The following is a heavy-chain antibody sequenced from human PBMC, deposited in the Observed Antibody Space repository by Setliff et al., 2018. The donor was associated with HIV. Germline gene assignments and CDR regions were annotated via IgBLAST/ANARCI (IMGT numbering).Heavy chain of an antibody. J-gene: IGHJ3*02. D-gene: IGHD1-26*01. Sequence: RASVKVSCKASGYTFSNFAIGWLRQAPGQGLEWMGWISSYSDNTFYARSLQGRVTMTTDTASSTSYMELRSLRSDDTAMYYCARIRAGALLNAFDIWAQGTMVTVSS. CDR2: ISSYSDNT. V-gene: IGHV1-18*01. CDR3: ARIRAGALLNAFDI. CDR1: GYTFSNFA.